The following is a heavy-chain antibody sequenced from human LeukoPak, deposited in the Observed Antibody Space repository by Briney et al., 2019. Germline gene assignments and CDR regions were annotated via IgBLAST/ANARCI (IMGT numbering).Heavy chain of an antibody. CDR1: GYTFTGYY. D-gene: IGHD6-13*01. Sequence: ASVKVSCKASGYTFTGYYMHWVRQAPGQGLEWMGWINPNSGGTNYAQKFQGRVTMTRDTSISTAYMELSRLRSDDTAVYYCARADSSSWYYLDYWGQGTLVTVSS. V-gene: IGHV1-2*02. J-gene: IGHJ4*02. CDR2: INPNSGGT. CDR3: ARADSSSWYYLDY.